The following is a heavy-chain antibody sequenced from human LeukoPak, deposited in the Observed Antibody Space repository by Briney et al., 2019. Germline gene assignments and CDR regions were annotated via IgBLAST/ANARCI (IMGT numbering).Heavy chain of an antibody. CDR1: GGSFSGYY. CDR2: INHSGST. Sequence: SETLSLTCAVYGGSFSGYYWSWIRQPPGKGLEWIGEINHSGSTNYNPSLKSRVTISVDTSKNQFSLKLSSVTAADTAVYYCARSKGYDYVWGSYRYTALLDYWGQGTLVTVSS. D-gene: IGHD3-16*02. V-gene: IGHV4-34*01. J-gene: IGHJ4*02. CDR3: ARSKGYDYVWGSYRYTALLDY.